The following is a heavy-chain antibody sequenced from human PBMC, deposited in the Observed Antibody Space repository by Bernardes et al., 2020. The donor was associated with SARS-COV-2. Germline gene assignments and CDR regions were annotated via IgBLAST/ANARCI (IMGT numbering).Heavy chain of an antibody. CDR2: ISPSGGGT. CDR1: GYIFTNCY. CDR3: ARDTGAGDRIDY. J-gene: IGHJ4*02. D-gene: IGHD1-1*01. V-gene: IGHV1-46*01. Sequence: VKVSCKASGYIFTNCYMHWVRQAPGQGLEWMGIISPSGGGTRYAQNFHDRVTMTRDPSTSTVYMELSSLRSEDTAIYYCARDTGAGDRIDYWGQGTLVTVSS.